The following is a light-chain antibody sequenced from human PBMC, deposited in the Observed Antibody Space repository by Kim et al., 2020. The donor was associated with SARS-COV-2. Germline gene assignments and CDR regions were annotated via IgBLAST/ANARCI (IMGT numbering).Light chain of an antibody. V-gene: IGLV2-23*02. J-gene: IGLJ2*01. Sequence: QSITISCTGTSSDVGSYNLVSWYQQHPGKAPNIMIYEVSKRPSGVSNRFSGSKSGNTASLTISGLQAEDEADYYCCSYAGSSTLVFGGGTQLTV. CDR1: SSDVGSYNL. CDR2: EVS. CDR3: CSYAGSSTLV.